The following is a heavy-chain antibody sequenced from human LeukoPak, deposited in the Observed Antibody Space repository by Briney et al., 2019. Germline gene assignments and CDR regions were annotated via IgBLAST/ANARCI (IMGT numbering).Heavy chain of an antibody. CDR2: INHSGST. D-gene: IGHD3-10*01. CDR1: GGSFSGYY. Sequence: SETLSLTCAVYGGSFSGYYWSWIRQPPGKGLEWIGEINHSGSTNYNPSLKSRVTISVDTSKNQFSLKLSSVTAADTAVYYCARARSGSYNYYYYYMDVWGKGTTVTISS. V-gene: IGHV4-34*01. CDR3: ARARSGSYNYYYYYMDV. J-gene: IGHJ6*03.